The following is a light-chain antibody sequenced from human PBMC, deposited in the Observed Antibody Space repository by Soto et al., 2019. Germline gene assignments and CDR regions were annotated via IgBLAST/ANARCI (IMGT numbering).Light chain of an antibody. V-gene: IGKV1-27*01. Sequence: DIEMTQSPSSLSASLGDKVTLTCRASEGIAHYLAWYQQKPGKAPRVLLHHTSILHSGVTYRFSGSGNGTDFNVTINSLQPEDVATYFCQKYDGAPLTFGGGTKVEIK. CDR1: EGIAHY. J-gene: IGKJ4*01. CDR2: HTS. CDR3: QKYDGAPLT.